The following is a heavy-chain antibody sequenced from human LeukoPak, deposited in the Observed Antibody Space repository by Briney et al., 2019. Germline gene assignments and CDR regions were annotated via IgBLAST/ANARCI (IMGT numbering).Heavy chain of an antibody. CDR1: GGTFSSYA. CDR3: ARYDRGYCSGGSCYGDLDY. Sequence: SVKVSCKASGGTFSSYAISWVRQALGQGLEWMGGIIPIFGTANYAQKLQGRVTMTTDTSTSTAYMELRSLRSDDTAVYYCARYDRGYCSGGSCYGDLDYWGQGTLVTVSS. J-gene: IGHJ4*02. D-gene: IGHD2-15*01. CDR2: IIPIFGTA. V-gene: IGHV1-69*05.